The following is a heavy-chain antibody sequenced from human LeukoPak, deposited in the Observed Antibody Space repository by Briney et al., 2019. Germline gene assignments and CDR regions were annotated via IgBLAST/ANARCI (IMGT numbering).Heavy chain of an antibody. D-gene: IGHD5-12*01. CDR3: ARARTKYSGYDWAY. J-gene: IGHJ4*02. V-gene: IGHV3-11*01. Sequence: PGGSLRLSCAASGFTFRTYWMSWVRQAPGKGLEWVSYISSSGSTTDYADSVKGRFTISRDNAKSSLYLQMNSLRAEDTAVYYCARARTKYSGYDWAYWGQGTLVTVSS. CDR1: GFTFRTYW. CDR2: ISSSGSTT.